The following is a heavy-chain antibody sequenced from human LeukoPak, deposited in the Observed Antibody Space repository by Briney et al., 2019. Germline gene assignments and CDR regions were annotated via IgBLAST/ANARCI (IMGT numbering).Heavy chain of an antibody. Sequence: SETLSLTCAVSGGSISSGGYSWSWIRQPPGKGLEWIGYIYHSGSTYYNPSLKSRVTISVDRSKNQFSLKLSSVTAADTAVYHCARDRYYDSSGSWYFDLWGRGTLVTVSS. CDR2: IYHSGST. CDR1: GGSISSGGYS. V-gene: IGHV4-30-2*01. CDR3: ARDRYYDSSGSWYFDL. J-gene: IGHJ2*01. D-gene: IGHD3-22*01.